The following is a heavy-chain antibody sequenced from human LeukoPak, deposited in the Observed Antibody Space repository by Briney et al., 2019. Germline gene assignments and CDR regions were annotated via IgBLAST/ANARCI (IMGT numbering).Heavy chain of an antibody. CDR1: GYTFTSYY. J-gene: IGHJ4*02. V-gene: IGHV1-46*01. CDR2: INPSGGST. Sequence: ASVKVSCKASGYTFTSYYMHWVRQAPGQGLEWMGIINPSGGSTSYAQKFQGRVTITADKSTSTAYMELSSLRSEDTAVYYCARAVTAQKCLDYWGQGTLVTVSS. CDR3: ARAVTAQKCLDY. D-gene: IGHD2-21*02.